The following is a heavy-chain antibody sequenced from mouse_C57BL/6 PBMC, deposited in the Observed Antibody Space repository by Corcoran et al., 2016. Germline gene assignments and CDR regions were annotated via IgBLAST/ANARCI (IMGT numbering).Heavy chain of an antibody. Sequence: EVQLQQSGPVLVKPGASVKMSCKASGYTFTDYYMNWVKQSHGKSLEWIGVINPYNGGTSYNQKFKGKATLTVDKSSSTAYMELNSLTSEDSAVYYCARGYGSRGRDWYFDVWGTGTTVTVSS. J-gene: IGHJ1*03. D-gene: IGHD1-1*01. CDR1: GYTFTDYY. V-gene: IGHV1-19*01. CDR3: ARGYGSRGRDWYFDV. CDR2: INPYNGGT.